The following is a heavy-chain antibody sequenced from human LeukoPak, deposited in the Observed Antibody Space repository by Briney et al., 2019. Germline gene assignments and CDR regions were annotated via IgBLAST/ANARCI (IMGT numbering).Heavy chain of an antibody. CDR2: INPNSGGT. CDR3: AGRTDYDFWSGYHKDYYGMDV. Sequence: GASVKVSCKASGYTFTGYYMHWVRQAPGQGLEWMGWINPNSGGTNYAQKFQGRVTKTRDTSISTAYMELSRLRSDDTAVYYCAGRTDYDFWSGYHKDYYGMDVWGQGTTVTVSS. J-gene: IGHJ6*02. CDR1: GYTFTGYY. D-gene: IGHD3-3*01. V-gene: IGHV1-2*02.